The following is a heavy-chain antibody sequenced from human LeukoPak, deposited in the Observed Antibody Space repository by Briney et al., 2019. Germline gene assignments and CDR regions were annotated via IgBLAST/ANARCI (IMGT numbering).Heavy chain of an antibody. V-gene: IGHV3-30*04. Sequence: PGRSLRLSCAASGFTFANYVTHWVRQAPGKGLEWVAVTSPDEGLKFYGDSVKGRFTISRDNSKNTMYLQMNNLREEDTAFYYCAKGPQDIVGGADYWGQGILVTVSS. CDR1: GFTFANYV. J-gene: IGHJ4*02. CDR3: AKGPQDIVGGADY. CDR2: TSPDEGLK. D-gene: IGHD1-26*01.